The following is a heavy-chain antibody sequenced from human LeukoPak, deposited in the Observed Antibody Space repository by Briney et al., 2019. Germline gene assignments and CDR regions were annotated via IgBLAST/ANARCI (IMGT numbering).Heavy chain of an antibody. D-gene: IGHD2-15*01. CDR2: IYSGGST. V-gene: IGHV3-53*01. Sequence: RGSLRLSCVASGFTVSSNYMSWVRQAPGKGLEWVSVIYSGGSTYYADSVKGRFTISRDNSKNTLYLQMNSLRAEDTAVYYCASEVVVAATFDYWGQGTLVTVSS. CDR1: GFTVSSNY. J-gene: IGHJ4*02. CDR3: ASEVVVAATFDY.